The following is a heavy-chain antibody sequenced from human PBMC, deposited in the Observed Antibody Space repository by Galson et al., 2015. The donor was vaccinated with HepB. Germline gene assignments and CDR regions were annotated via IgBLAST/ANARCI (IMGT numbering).Heavy chain of an antibody. V-gene: IGHV3-49*03. J-gene: IGHJ6*02. D-gene: IGHD6-19*01. Sequence: SLRLSCAASGFTFGDYAMSWFRQAPGKGLEWVGFIRSKAYGGTTEYAASVKGRFTISRDDSKSIAYLQMNSLKTEDTAVYYCTRVKTPRGWRPYYYYYGMDVWGQGTTVTVSS. CDR1: GFTFGDYA. CDR2: IRSKAYGGTT. CDR3: TRVKTPRGWRPYYYYYGMDV.